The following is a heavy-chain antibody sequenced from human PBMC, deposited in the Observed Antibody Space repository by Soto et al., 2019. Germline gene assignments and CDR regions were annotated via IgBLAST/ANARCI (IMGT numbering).Heavy chain of an antibody. J-gene: IGHJ6*02. CDR2: ISAYNGNT. D-gene: IGHD2-15*01. V-gene: IGHV1-18*01. CDR1: GYTFTSYG. CDR3: AREIGCSARYYYYGMDV. Sequence: ASVKVSCKASGYTFTSYGISWVRQAPGQGLEWMGWISAYNGNTNYAQKLQGRVTMTTDTSTSTAYMELRSLRSDDTAVYYCAREIGCSARYYYYGMDVWGQGTTDTVSS.